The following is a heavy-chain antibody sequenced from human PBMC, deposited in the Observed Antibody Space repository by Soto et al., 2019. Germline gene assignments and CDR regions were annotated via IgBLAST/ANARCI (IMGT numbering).Heavy chain of an antibody. Sequence: SETLSLTCTVSGGSISSYYWSWIRQPPGKGLEWIGYIYYSGSTNYNPSLKSRVTISVDTSKNQFSLKPSSVTAADTAVYYCARVVGGYYYGMDVWGQGTTVTVSS. D-gene: IGHD2-2*01. J-gene: IGHJ6*02. V-gene: IGHV4-59*01. CDR1: GGSISSYY. CDR3: ARVVGGYYYGMDV. CDR2: IYYSGST.